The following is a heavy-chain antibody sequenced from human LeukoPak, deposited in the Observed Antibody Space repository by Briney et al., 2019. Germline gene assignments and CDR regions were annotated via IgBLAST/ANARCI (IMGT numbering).Heavy chain of an antibody. CDR1: GYSFTSYW. V-gene: IGHV5-51*01. J-gene: IGHJ3*02. D-gene: IGHD2-2*02. CDR3: ARQCSRRGYCSSTSCYSAFDI. Sequence: GESLKISCKGSGYSFTSYWIGWVRQMPGKGLEWMGIIYPGDSDTRYSPSFQGQVTISADKSISTAYLQWSSLKASDTAMYYCARQCSRRGYCSSTSCYSAFDIWGQGTMVTVSS. CDR2: IYPGDSDT.